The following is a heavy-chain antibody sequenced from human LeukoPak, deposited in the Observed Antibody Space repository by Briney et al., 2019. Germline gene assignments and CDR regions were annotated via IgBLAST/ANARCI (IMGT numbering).Heavy chain of an antibody. D-gene: IGHD2-15*01. CDR3: ARGGGAYCSGGSCSPRYYYGMDV. CDR2: IYSGGST. V-gene: IGHV3-66*02. CDR1: GFTVSSNY. J-gene: IGHJ6*01. Sequence: GGSLRLSCAASGFTVSSNYMSWVRQAPGKGLEWVSVIYSGGSTYYADSVKGRFTISRDNSKNTLYLQMNSLRAEDTAVYYCARGGGAYCSGGSCSPRYYYGMDVWGQGITVTVSS.